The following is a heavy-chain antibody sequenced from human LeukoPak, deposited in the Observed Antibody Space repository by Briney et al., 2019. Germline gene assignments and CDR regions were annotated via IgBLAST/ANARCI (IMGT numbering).Heavy chain of an antibody. Sequence: GGSLRLSCAASGFTFSSYAMSWVRQAPGKGLEWVSAISGGGGSTYYADSVKGRFTISRDNSKNTLYLQMNSLRAEDTAVYYCAKSRSPDPRGSYKRDYFDYWGQGTLVTVSS. CDR2: ISGGGGST. D-gene: IGHD1-26*01. CDR3: AKSRSPDPRGSYKRDYFDY. CDR1: GFTFSSYA. V-gene: IGHV3-23*01. J-gene: IGHJ4*02.